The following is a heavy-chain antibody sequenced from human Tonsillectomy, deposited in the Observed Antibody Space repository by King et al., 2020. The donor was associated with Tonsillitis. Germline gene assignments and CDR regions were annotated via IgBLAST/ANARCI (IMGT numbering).Heavy chain of an antibody. CDR1: GFFFTDYF. Sequence: VQLVESGAEVKKPGASVKVSCKASGFFFTDYFMHWVRQAPGQGLEWMGWINPNSGGTKYAHQFQGRVILTRDASTSTGYMELSSLRSDDTAVYYCARDIPGVTTWDGAFDIWGQGTMVTVSS. J-gene: IGHJ3*02. V-gene: IGHV1-2*02. CDR2: INPNSGGT. CDR3: ARDIPGVTTWDGAFDI. D-gene: IGHD2-2*02.